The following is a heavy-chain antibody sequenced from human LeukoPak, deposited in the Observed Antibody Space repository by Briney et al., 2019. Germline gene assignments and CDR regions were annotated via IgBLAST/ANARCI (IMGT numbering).Heavy chain of an antibody. CDR1: GGTFSSYA. CDR2: IITIFGTA. V-gene: IGHV1-69*05. Sequence: SVKVSCKASGGTFSSYAISWVRQTPGQGLEWMGGIITIFGTANYAQKFQGRVTITTDESTSTAYMELSSLRSEDTAVYYCALNPSAYYYYYMDVWGKGTTVTVSS. D-gene: IGHD1-14*01. CDR3: ALNPSAYYYYYMDV. J-gene: IGHJ6*03.